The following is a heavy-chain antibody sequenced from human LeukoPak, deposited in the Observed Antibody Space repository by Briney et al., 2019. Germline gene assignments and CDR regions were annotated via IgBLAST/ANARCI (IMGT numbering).Heavy chain of an antibody. CDR3: ARARTTRGFDY. CDR2: ISYDGSNK. J-gene: IGHJ4*02. V-gene: IGHV3-30*03. Sequence: GGSLRLSCAASGFTVSSNYMSWVRQAPGKGLEWVAVISYDGSNKYYADSVKGRFTISRDNSKNTLYLQMNSLRAEDTAVYYCARARTTRGFDYWGQGTLVTVSS. CDR1: GFTVSSNY. D-gene: IGHD4-17*01.